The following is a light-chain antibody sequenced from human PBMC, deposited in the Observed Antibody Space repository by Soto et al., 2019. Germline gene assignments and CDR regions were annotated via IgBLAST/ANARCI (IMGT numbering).Light chain of an antibody. J-gene: IGKJ2*01. Sequence: EIVVTQSPATLSVSPGERATLSCRASQSVSSNLAWYHQKPGQAPRLLIYGASTRATGIPPGFSGSGSGTEFTLTISSLQSEDFAVYYCQQYNNWPYTFGQGTKLEIK. V-gene: IGKV3-15*01. CDR3: QQYNNWPYT. CDR1: QSVSSN. CDR2: GAS.